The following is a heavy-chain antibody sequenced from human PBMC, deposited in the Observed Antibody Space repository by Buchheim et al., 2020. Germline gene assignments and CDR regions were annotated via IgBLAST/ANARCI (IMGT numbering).Heavy chain of an antibody. CDR3: AKELAYGSGSPFLHYYYGTDV. D-gene: IGHD3-10*01. Sequence: QVQLVESGGGVVQPGRSLRLSCAASGFTFSSYGMHWVRQAPGKGLEWVAVISYDGSNKYYADSVKGRFTISRDNSKTTLYLQMNSLRAEDTAVYYCAKELAYGSGSPFLHYYYGTDVWGQGTT. CDR1: GFTFSSYG. V-gene: IGHV3-30*18. J-gene: IGHJ6*02. CDR2: ISYDGSNK.